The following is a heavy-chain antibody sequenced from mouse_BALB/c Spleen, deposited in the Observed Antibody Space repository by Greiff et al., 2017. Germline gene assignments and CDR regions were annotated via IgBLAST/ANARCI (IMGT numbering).Heavy chain of an antibody. Sequence: EVKLVESGGGLVKPGGSLKLSCAASGFTFSSYAMSWVRQSPEKRLEWVAEISSGGSYTYYPDTVTGRFTISRDNAKNTLYLEMSSLRSEDTAMYYCARKLRQGLTEYFDVWGAGTTVTVSS. V-gene: IGHV5-9-4*01. CDR1: GFTFSSYA. J-gene: IGHJ1*01. D-gene: IGHD1-2*01. CDR2: ISSGGSYT. CDR3: ARKLRQGLTEYFDV.